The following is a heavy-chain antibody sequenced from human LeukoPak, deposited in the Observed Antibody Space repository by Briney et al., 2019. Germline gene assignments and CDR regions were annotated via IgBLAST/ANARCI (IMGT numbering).Heavy chain of an antibody. J-gene: IGHJ6*02. Sequence: PGRSLRLSCAASGFTFSSYGMHWVREAPGKGLEWLAVISYDGSNKYYADSVKGRFTISRDNSKNTLYLQMNSLRAEDTAVYYCAKGTKRVYCSSTSCYEGYYYYGMDVWGQGTTVTVSS. CDR2: ISYDGSNK. CDR3: AKGTKRVYCSSTSCYEGYYYYGMDV. D-gene: IGHD2-2*01. V-gene: IGHV3-30*18. CDR1: GFTFSSYG.